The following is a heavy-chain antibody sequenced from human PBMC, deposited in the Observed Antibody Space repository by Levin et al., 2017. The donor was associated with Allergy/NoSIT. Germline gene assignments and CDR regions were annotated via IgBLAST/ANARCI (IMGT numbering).Heavy chain of an antibody. D-gene: IGHD4-23*01. Sequence: PSETLSLTCTVSGGSISSYYWSWIRHPPGKGLEWIGYIYYSGSTNYNPSLKSRVTISVDTSKNQFSLKLSSVTAADTAVYYCARGAPTTVVTPGFDYWGQGTLVTVSS. CDR1: GGSISSYY. CDR2: IYYSGST. J-gene: IGHJ4*02. V-gene: IGHV4-59*01. CDR3: ARGAPTTVVTPGFDY.